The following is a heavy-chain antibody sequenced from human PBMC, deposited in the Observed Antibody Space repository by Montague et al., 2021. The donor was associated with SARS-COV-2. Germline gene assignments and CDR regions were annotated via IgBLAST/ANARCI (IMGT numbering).Heavy chain of an antibody. Sequence: SETLSLTCAVYGGSFSGYYWSWIRQPPGKGLEWIGEINHSGSTNYNPSLKSRVTISVDTSKNQFSLKLNSVTAADTAVYYCARVLGGYCSGGSCYRGWYFDLWGRGTLVTVSS. J-gene: IGHJ2*01. CDR1: GGSFSGYY. CDR2: INHSGST. D-gene: IGHD2-15*01. V-gene: IGHV4-34*01. CDR3: ARVLGGYCSGGSCYRGWYFDL.